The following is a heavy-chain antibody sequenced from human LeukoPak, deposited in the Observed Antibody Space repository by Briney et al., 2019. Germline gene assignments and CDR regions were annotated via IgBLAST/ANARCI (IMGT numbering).Heavy chain of an antibody. J-gene: IGHJ4*02. V-gene: IGHV4-59*08. Sequence: PSETLSLTCTVSGGSISSYYWSWIRQPPGKGLEWIGYIYYSGSTNYNPSLKSRVTISVDTSKNQFSLKRSSVTAADTAVYYCARHLGRWGQGTLVTVSS. CDR1: GGSISSYY. CDR3: ARHLGR. CDR2: IYYSGST.